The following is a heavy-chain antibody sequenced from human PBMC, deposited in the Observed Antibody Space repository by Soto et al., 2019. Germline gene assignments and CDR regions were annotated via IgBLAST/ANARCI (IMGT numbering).Heavy chain of an antibody. CDR3: ARARGGLTYYYDSSGSPLDY. V-gene: IGHV3-48*02. Sequence: GGSLRLSCAASGFTFSSYSMNWVRQAPGKGLEWVSYISSSSSTIYYADSVKGRFTISRDNAKNSLYLQMNSLRDEDTAVYYCARARGGLTYYYDSSGSPLDYWGQGTLVTVSS. CDR1: GFTFSSYS. J-gene: IGHJ4*02. CDR2: ISSSSSTI. D-gene: IGHD3-22*01.